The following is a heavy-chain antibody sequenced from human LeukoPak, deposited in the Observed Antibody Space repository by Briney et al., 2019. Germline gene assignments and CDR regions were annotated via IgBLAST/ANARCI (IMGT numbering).Heavy chain of an antibody. CDR1: GGSFSGYY. D-gene: IGHD3-10*01. J-gene: IGHJ4*02. V-gene: IGHV4-34*01. CDR3: ARGRQYYYGSGRPRAPFDY. Sequence: PSETLSFTCAVYGGSFSGYYWSWIRQPPGKGLEWIGEINHSGSTNYNPSPKSRVTISVDTSKNQFSLKLSSVTAADTAVYYCARGRQYYYGSGRPRAPFDYWGQGTLVTVSS. CDR2: INHSGST.